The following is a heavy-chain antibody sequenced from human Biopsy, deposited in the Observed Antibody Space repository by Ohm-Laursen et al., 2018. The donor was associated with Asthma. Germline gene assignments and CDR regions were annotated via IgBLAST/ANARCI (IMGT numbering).Heavy chain of an antibody. Sequence: SLRLSCTASGFTFRNFGMHWVRQAPGKGLEWVALISSDVREWYADSVKGRLTISRDNSRSTLHLQMNSLRAEDTAAYYCAKDVFPGWELRRGPDYWGQGTLVTISS. CDR1: GFTFRNFG. D-gene: IGHD1-26*01. CDR2: ISSDVRE. J-gene: IGHJ4*02. V-gene: IGHV3-30*18. CDR3: AKDVFPGWELRRGPDY.